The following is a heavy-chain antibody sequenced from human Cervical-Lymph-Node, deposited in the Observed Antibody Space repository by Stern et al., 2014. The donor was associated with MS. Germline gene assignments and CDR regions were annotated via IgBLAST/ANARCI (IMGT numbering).Heavy chain of an antibody. V-gene: IGHV3-11*01. J-gene: IGHJ3*02. CDR2: ICSSGSTI. CDR1: GFTFSDYY. Sequence: VQLLESGGGLVKPGGSLRLSCAASGFTFSDYYMRWIRPAPGKGLEWVSYICSSGSTIYYADSVKCRFTISRDNAKNSLYLQMNSLRAEDTAVYYCARKEGVATINAAFDIWGQGTMVTVSS. D-gene: IGHD5-12*01. CDR3: ARKEGVATINAAFDI.